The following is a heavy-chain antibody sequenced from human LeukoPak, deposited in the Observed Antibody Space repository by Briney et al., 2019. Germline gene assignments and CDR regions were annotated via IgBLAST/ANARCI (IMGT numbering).Heavy chain of an antibody. CDR1: GGSISSGAYS. D-gene: IGHD1-26*01. V-gene: IGHV4-61*08. Sequence: SETLSLTCAVPGGSISSGAYSWSWIRQPPGKGLEWIGYIYYSGSTNYNPSLKSRVTISVDTSKNQFSLKLSSVTAADTAVYYCARGDNIVGATLFDYWGQGTLVTVSS. CDR2: IYYSGST. J-gene: IGHJ4*02. CDR3: ARGDNIVGATLFDY.